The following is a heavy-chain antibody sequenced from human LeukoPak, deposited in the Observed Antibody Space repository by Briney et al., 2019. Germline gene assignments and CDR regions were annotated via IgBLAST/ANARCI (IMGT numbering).Heavy chain of an antibody. CDR3: AKATYDSSGFFDY. CDR2: ISGSGGST. CDR1: GFTFSSYA. Sequence: PGGSLRLSCAASGFTFSSYAMSWVRQAPGKGLEWVSAISGSGGSTYYADSVKDRFTISRDNSKNTLYLQMNSLRAEDTAVYYCAKATYDSSGFFDYWGQGTLVTVSS. J-gene: IGHJ4*02. V-gene: IGHV3-23*01. D-gene: IGHD3-22*01.